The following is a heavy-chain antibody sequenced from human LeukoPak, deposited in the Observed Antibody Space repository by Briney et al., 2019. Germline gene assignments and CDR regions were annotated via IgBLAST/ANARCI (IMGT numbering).Heavy chain of an antibody. CDR1: GYTFTSYY. V-gene: IGHV1-46*01. J-gene: IGHJ4*02. CDR3: ARVRYYDSSGYYYATFDY. D-gene: IGHD3-22*01. CDR2: INPSGGST. Sequence: GASVKVSCKASGYTFTSYYMHWVRQAPGQGLEWIGIINPSGGSTSYAQKFQGRVTMTRDTSISTAYMELSRLRSDDTAVYYCARVRYYDSSGYYYATFDYWGQGTLVTVSS.